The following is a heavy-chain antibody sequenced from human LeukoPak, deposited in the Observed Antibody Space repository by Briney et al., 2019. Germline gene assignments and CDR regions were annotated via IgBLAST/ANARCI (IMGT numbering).Heavy chain of an antibody. CDR2: INPNSGGT. CDR1: GYTFSGYY. Sequence: ASVKVSCKASGYTFSGYYLHWVRQAPGQGLEWMGWINPNSGGTNYAQNFQGRITMTRDTSINTDYIELSRLRSDDTAVYYCARVLHFNYAVFDIWGQGTMVTVSS. V-gene: IGHV1-2*02. CDR3: ARVLHFNYAVFDI. D-gene: IGHD4-11*01. J-gene: IGHJ3*02.